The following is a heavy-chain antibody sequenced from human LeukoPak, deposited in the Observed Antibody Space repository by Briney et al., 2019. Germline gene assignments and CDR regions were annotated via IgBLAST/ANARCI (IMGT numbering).Heavy chain of an antibody. CDR2: IHGSSGRT. Sequence: GGSLRLSCAASGFTFSAYAMNWVRQAPGRGLEWVSAIHGSSGRTYYVASVRGRFTISRDNSQNTLYLQMNSLRVEDTAVYYCAKDQGSYSSSWFSDRWGQGTLVTVSS. V-gene: IGHV3-23*01. CDR3: AKDQGSYSSSWFSDR. D-gene: IGHD6-13*01. CDR1: GFTFSAYA. J-gene: IGHJ4*02.